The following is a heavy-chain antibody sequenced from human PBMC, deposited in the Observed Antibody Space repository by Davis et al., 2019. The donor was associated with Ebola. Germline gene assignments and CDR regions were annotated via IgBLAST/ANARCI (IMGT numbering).Heavy chain of an antibody. D-gene: IGHD3-22*01. CDR1: GASITSHY. CDR3: ARDRHDTSGYGF. J-gene: IGHJ4*02. Sequence: SETLSLTCNVSGASITSHYWSWIRQSPGKGLEWIGYKFDSGPSNYNPSLQSRVTISIDTSKNQFSLKLTSVTAADTAVYYCARDRHDTSGYGFWGQGTLVTVSS. CDR2: KFDSGPS. V-gene: IGHV4-59*11.